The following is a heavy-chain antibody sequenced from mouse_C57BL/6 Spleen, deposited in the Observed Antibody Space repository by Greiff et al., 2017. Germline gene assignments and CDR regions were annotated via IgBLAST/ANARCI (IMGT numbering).Heavy chain of an antibody. CDR1: GYTFTSYG. J-gene: IGHJ3*01. Sequence: QVQLQQSGAELARPGASVKLSCKASGYTFTSYGISWVKQRTGQGLEWIGEIYPRSGNTYYNEKFKGKAKLTADKSSSTAYMELRSLPSEDSAVYFCARWGMVPFAYWGQGTLVTVSA. D-gene: IGHD2-3*01. CDR2: IYPRSGNT. V-gene: IGHV1-81*01. CDR3: ARWGMVPFAY.